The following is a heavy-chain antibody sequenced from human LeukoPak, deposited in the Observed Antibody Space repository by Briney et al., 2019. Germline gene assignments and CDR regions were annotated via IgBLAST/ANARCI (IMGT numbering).Heavy chain of an antibody. J-gene: IGHJ4*02. V-gene: IGHV1-2*02. Sequence: GASVKVSRKASGYTFTHSYIHWVRQAPGEGLVCVGGVNLNSGGTNYAQKFQGRVTKTRDTSISTVYMHLNTLRSDDTAVYYCARSTLAGPAYWGQGTLVTVSP. CDR3: ARSTLAGPAY. CDR1: GYTFTHSY. CDR2: VNLNSGGT. D-gene: IGHD3-3*02.